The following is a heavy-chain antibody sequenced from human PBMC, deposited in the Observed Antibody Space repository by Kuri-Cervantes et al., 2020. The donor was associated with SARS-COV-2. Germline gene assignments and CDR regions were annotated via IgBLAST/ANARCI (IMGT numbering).Heavy chain of an antibody. CDR1: GCTFSSYA. V-gene: IGHV1-69*04. CDR2: IIPILGTA. D-gene: IGHD2-2*01. J-gene: IGHJ4*02. Sequence: SVKVSCKASGCTFSSYAISWVRQAPGQGLEWMGRIIPILGTANYAQKFQGRVTITADKSTSTAYMELSSLRSEDTAVYYCARDLVVPAASGTDYWGQGTLVTVSS. CDR3: ARDLVVPAASGTDY.